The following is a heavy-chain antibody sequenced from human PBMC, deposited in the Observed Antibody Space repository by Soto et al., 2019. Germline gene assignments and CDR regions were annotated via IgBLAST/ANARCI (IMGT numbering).Heavy chain of an antibody. CDR3: ARGSGSYYNNWFDP. J-gene: IGHJ5*02. Sequence: GASVKVSCKASGYTFTGYYMHWVRQAPGQGLEWMGWINPNSGGTNYAQKFQGWVTMTRDTSISTAYMDLSRLRSDDTAVYYCARGSGSYYNNWFDPWGQGTLVTVSS. CDR2: INPNSGGT. D-gene: IGHD3-10*01. V-gene: IGHV1-2*04. CDR1: GYTFTGYY.